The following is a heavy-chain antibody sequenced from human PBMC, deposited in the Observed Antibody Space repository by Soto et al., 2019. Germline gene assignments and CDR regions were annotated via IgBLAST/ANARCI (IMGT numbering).Heavy chain of an antibody. V-gene: IGHV4-59*01. CDR3: ARGSSRITIFGVVISDFDY. CDR1: GGSISPYY. J-gene: IGHJ4*02. Sequence: SETLSLTCTVSGGSISPYYWSWIRQSPGKGLEWIGYIYYSGSTNYNPSLKSRVTISVDTSKNQFSLKVNSVIAADTAVYFCARGSSRITIFGVVISDFDYWGQGTLVTVSS. D-gene: IGHD3-3*01. CDR2: IYYSGST.